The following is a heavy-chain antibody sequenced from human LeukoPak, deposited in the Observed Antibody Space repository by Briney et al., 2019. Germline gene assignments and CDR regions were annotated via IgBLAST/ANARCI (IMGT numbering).Heavy chain of an antibody. CDR2: ITSSGGST. Sequence: GGSRRLSCAAFGFIFSTYAMHWVRQAPGKGREYVSAITSSGGSTDYANSVKGRFTISRDNSKNTLYLQMGSLRAEDMAVYYCATAENTGYHSFWGQGTLVTVSS. J-gene: IGHJ4*02. CDR3: ATAENTGYHSF. CDR1: GFIFSTYA. V-gene: IGHV3-64*01. D-gene: IGHD1-1*01.